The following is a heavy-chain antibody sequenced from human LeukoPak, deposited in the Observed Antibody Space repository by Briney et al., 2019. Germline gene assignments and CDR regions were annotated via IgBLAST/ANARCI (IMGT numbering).Heavy chain of an antibody. D-gene: IGHD6-6*01. CDR1: GFTFSSYV. CDR3: ARDDASTARASGMDV. V-gene: IGHV3-30-3*01. J-gene: IGHJ6*04. Sequence: GRSLRLSCAASGFTFSSYVMHWVRQAPGKGLEWVAVISYDGSNKHYADSVKGRFTISRDNSKNTLYLQMNSLRAEDTAVYYCARDDASTARASGMDVWGKGTTVTVSS. CDR2: ISYDGSNK.